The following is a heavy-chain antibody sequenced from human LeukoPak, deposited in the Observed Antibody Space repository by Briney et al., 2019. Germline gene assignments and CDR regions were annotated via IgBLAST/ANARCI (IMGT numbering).Heavy chain of an antibody. CDR2: ISSRGNTI. V-gene: IGHV3-48*04. CDR1: GFTFSSYS. CDR3: ADLRLRFDY. D-gene: IGHD2-21*01. Sequence: GGSLRLSCEASGFTFSSYSMNWIRQAPGKGLEWLSYISSRGNTIYYAASVKGRFTISRDNAKNSLYLQMNSLRAEDSAVYYCADLRLRFDYWGQGTLVTVSS. J-gene: IGHJ4*02.